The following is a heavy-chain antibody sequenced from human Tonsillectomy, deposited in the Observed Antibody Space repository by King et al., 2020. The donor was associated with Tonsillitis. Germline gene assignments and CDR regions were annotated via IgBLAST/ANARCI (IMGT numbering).Heavy chain of an antibody. CDR3: VRYEGGVFDP. CDR1: GGSISGGDYY. J-gene: IGHJ5*02. V-gene: IGHV4-31*03. CDR2: IFNSDNT. D-gene: IGHD2-15*01. Sequence: MQLQESGPGLVKPSQTLSLTCTVSGGSISGGDYYWSWIRQHPGKGLEWIVYIFNSDNTYYNPSLKRRPTISLDTSKNQFSLKLRSVTAADTAVYYCVRYEGGVFDPWGQGTLVTVSS.